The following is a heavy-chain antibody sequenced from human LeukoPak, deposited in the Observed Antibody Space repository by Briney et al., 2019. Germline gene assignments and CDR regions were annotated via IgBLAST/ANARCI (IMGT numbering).Heavy chain of an antibody. J-gene: IGHJ4*02. V-gene: IGHV3-21*01. CDR2: ISSSSSYI. CDR1: GFTFSSYS. D-gene: IGHD4-17*01. CDR3: ARIPLPMKGYGDNPLYYFDY. Sequence: GGSLRLSCAASGFTFSSYSMNWVRQAPGKGLEWVSSISSSSSYIYYADSVKGRFTISRDNAKNSLYLQMNSLRAEDTAVYYCARIPLPMKGYGDNPLYYFDYWGQGTLVTVSS.